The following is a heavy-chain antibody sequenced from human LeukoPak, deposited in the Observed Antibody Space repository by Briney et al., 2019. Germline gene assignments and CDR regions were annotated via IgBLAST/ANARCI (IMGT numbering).Heavy chain of an antibody. Sequence: GASVKVSCKASGYTFTGYYMHWVRQAPGQGLEWMGWINPNSGGTNYAQKFQGRVTMTRDTSISTAYMELSRLRSDDTAVYYCARDRGIAVAGHDAFDIWGQETIVTVSS. CDR2: INPNSGGT. D-gene: IGHD6-19*01. CDR3: ARDRGIAVAGHDAFDI. V-gene: IGHV1-2*02. CDR1: GYTFTGYY. J-gene: IGHJ3*02.